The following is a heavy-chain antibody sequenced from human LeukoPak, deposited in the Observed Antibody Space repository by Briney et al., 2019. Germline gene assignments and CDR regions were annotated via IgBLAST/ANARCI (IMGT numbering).Heavy chain of an antibody. CDR2: ISYDGGNK. CDR1: VFTFSNYG. Sequence: GGSLRLSCAVSVFTFSNYGMHWVRQAPGKGLEWVAVISYDGGNKYYADSVKGRFTISRDNSKNTLYLQMNSVRAEDTAVYYCAKDSSGSYSPDQAHYFDYWGQGTLVTFSS. J-gene: IGHJ4*02. D-gene: IGHD3-22*01. V-gene: IGHV3-30*18. CDR3: AKDSSGSYSPDQAHYFDY.